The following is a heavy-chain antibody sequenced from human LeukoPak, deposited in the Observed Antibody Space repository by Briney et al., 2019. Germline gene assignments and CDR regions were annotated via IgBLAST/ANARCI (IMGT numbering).Heavy chain of an antibody. CDR2: ISGSGGST. D-gene: IGHD4-17*01. CDR1: GFTFSSYA. Sequence: PGGSLRLSCAASGFTFSSYAMSWVRQAPGKGLEWVSAISGSGGSTYDADSVKGRFTISRDNSKNTLYLQMNSLRAEDTAVYYCAKSTVTTDYYYGMDVWGQGTTVTVSS. CDR3: AKSTVTTDYYYGMDV. V-gene: IGHV3-23*01. J-gene: IGHJ6*02.